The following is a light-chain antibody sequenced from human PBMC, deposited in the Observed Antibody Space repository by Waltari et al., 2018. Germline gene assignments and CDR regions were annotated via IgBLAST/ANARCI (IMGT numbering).Light chain of an antibody. CDR3: AAWDDSLNGQGV. CDR2: SNN. J-gene: IGLJ3*02. Sequence: QSVLTQPPSASGTPGQRVTISCSGSSSNIGSNTVNWYQQLPGTAPKLPIYSNNQRPSGVPDRFSGSKSGTSASRAISGLQSEDEADYYCAAWDDSLNGQGVFGGGTKLTVL. CDR1: SSNIGSNT. V-gene: IGLV1-44*01.